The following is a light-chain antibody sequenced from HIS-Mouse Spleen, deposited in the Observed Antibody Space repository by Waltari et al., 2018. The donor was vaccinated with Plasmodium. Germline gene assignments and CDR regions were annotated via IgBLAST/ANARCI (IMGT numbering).Light chain of an antibody. Sequence: QSALTQPPSASGPPGQSVPISCTGTSSAVGGYNYASWYQQHPGKAPKLMIYEVSKRPSGVPDRFSGSKSGNTASLTVSGLQAEDEADYYCSSYAGSNNLVFGGGTKLTVL. J-gene: IGLJ2*01. CDR1: SSAVGGYNY. V-gene: IGLV2-8*01. CDR2: EVS. CDR3: SSYAGSNNLV.